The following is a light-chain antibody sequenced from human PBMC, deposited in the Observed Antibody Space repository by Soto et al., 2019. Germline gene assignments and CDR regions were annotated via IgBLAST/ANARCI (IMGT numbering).Light chain of an antibody. CDR3: QQYNNWPASWT. CDR2: AAS. CDR1: QTINSW. V-gene: IGKV1-5*01. J-gene: IGKJ1*01. Sequence: DIQMIQSPSTLSASVGDRVTITCRASQTINSWLAWYQQKPGKAPKVLIYAASSLQSGVPSRFSGSGSGTDFTLTISSLQSEDFAVYYCQQYNNWPASWTFGQGTKVDIK.